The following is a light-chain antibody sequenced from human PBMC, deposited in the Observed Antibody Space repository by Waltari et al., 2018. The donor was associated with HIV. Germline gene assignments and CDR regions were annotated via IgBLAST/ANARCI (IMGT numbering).Light chain of an antibody. CDR1: SSDVGGYNY. Sequence: PASVSGSPGQSITISCTGTSSDVGGYNYVSWYQQHPGKAPKLMIFEVSNRPSGVSNRFSGSKSVNTASLTISGLQAEDEADYYCSSYTTRSTPDPNWVFGGGTKLTVL. CDR3: SSYTTRSTPDPNWV. V-gene: IGLV2-14*01. J-gene: IGLJ3*02. CDR2: EVS.